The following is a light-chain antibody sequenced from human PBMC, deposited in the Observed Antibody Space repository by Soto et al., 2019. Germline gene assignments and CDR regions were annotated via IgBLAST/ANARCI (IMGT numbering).Light chain of an antibody. V-gene: IGLV2-8*01. CDR3: CSYAGSYTYV. CDR1: KSDIGVYDF. Sequence: QSVLTQPPSASGSPGQSVTISCTGTKSDIGVYDFVSWYQHHPGKAPRLIIYEVVQRPSGVPDRFSGSKSGNTASLTVSGLQAADEADYYCCSYAGSYTYVFGSGTKVTVL. J-gene: IGLJ1*01. CDR2: EVV.